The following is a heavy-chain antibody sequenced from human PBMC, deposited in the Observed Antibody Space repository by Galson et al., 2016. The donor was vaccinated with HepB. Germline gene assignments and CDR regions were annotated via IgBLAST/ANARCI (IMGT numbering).Heavy chain of an antibody. CDR1: GFTFDDYG. V-gene: IGHV3-20*04. CDR2: INWKGDST. J-gene: IGHJ6*02. Sequence: SLRLSCAASGFTFDDYGMSWVRQAPGKGLEWVSGINWKGDSTGYADSVKGRLTISRDNAKNSLYLQMNSLRAEDTALYYCAGERISMIRGVIQGYGMDVWGRGTTVSSP. D-gene: IGHD3-10*01. CDR3: AGERISMIRGVIQGYGMDV.